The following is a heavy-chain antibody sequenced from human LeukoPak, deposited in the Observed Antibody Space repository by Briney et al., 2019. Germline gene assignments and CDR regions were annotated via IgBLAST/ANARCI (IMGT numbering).Heavy chain of an antibody. J-gene: IGHJ4*02. CDR2: INHSGST. CDR1: GGSFSGYY. Sequence: SETLSLTCAVYGGSFSGYYWSWIRQPPGKGLEWIGEINHSGSTNYNPSLKSRVTISVDTSKNQFSLKLSSVTAADTAVYYCARGRIIGTTAQGCRGQGTLVTVSS. CDR3: ARGRIIGTTAQGC. V-gene: IGHV4-34*01. D-gene: IGHD1-7*01.